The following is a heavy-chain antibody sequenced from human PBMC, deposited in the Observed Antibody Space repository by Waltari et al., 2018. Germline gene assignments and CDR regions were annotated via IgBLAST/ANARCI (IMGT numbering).Heavy chain of an antibody. CDR1: GYTFTSYD. D-gene: IGHD3-10*01. CDR2: MNPNSGNT. CDR3: ASGPGSYYYYYYGMDV. J-gene: IGHJ6*02. V-gene: IGHV1-8*01. Sequence: QVQLVQSGAEVKQPGASVKVSCKASGYTFTSYDINWVRPATGQGLEWMGWMNPNSGNTGYAQKFQGRVTMTRNTSISTAYMELSSLRSEDTAVYYCASGPGSYYYYYYGMDVWGQGTTVTVSS.